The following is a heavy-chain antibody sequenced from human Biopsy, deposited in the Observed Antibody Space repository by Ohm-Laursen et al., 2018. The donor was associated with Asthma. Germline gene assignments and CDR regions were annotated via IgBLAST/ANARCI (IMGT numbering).Heavy chain of an antibody. D-gene: IGHD3-22*01. CDR2: INHRGST. Sequence: SQTLSLTCAVYGGSFSNYYWTWIRQPPGKGLEWIGEINHRGSTNYNPSLKSRVTLSVDTSKNQFSVKLRSVTAADTAVYFCARRWRSYDSSNYYLDQWGQGTLVTVSS. J-gene: IGHJ4*02. CDR3: ARRWRSYDSSNYYLDQ. V-gene: IGHV4-34*01. CDR1: GGSFSNYY.